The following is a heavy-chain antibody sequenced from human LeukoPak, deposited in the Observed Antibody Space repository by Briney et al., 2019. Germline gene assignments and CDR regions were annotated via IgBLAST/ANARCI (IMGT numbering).Heavy chain of an antibody. CDR2: IYTSGST. V-gene: IGHV4-61*02. J-gene: IGHJ6*02. D-gene: IGHD4-17*01. CDR3: AREAVTTFRSFSYYYGVDV. Sequence: SETLSLTCTVSGGSISSGSYYWSWIRQPAGKGLEWIGRIYTSGSTNYNPSLKSRVTISVDTSKNQFSLKLSSVTAADTAVYYCAREAVTTFRSFSYYYGVDVWGQGTTVTVSS. CDR1: GGSISSGSYY.